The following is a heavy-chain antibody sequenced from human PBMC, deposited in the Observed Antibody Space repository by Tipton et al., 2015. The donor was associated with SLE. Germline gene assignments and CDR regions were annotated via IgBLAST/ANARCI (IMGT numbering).Heavy chain of an antibody. CDR1: GFTFFTYA. J-gene: IGHJ4*02. CDR2: ISYDGSNK. Sequence: VQLVQSGGGVVQPGRSLRHSCAASGFTFFTYAMHWVRQAPGKGLEWVAVISYDGSNKYYADSVKGRFTISRDNSKNTLYVQMNSLRAEDTAVYYCARARLTTSSHFDYWGQGTLVTVSS. D-gene: IGHD6-25*01. CDR3: ARARLTTSSHFDY. V-gene: IGHV3-30*04.